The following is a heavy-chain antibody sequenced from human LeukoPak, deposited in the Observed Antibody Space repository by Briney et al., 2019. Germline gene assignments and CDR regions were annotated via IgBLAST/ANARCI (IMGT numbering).Heavy chain of an antibody. CDR2: FDPEDGET. D-gene: IGHD2-15*01. V-gene: IGHV1-24*01. Sequence: ASVKVSCKVSGYTLTELSMHWVRQAPGKGLEWMGGFDPEDGETIYAQKFQGRVTMTRDTSTSTVYMELSSLRSEDTAVYYCARSYCSGGSCYGAWFDPWGQGTLVTVSS. CDR3: ARSYCSGGSCYGAWFDP. J-gene: IGHJ5*02. CDR1: GYTLTELS.